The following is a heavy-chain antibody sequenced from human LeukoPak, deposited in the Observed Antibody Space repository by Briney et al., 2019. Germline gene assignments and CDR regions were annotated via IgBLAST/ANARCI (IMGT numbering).Heavy chain of an antibody. CDR1: GYTFTSYA. J-gene: IGHJ4*02. D-gene: IGHD6-19*01. V-gene: IGHV7-4-1*02. Sequence: GASVKVACKASGYTFTSYAINWVRQPPGQGLVWMGWINTNTGNPTYAQGFTGRFVFSLDTSVSTAYLQISSLKAEDTAVYYCARDPAVAGWGYWGQGTLVTVSS. CDR2: INTNTGNP. CDR3: ARDPAVAGWGY.